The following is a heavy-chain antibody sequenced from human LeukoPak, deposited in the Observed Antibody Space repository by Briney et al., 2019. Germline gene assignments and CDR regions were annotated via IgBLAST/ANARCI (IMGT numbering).Heavy chain of an antibody. J-gene: IGHJ4*02. D-gene: IGHD3-10*01. CDR3: AKDYYGSGSYYDAELDY. V-gene: IGHV3-23*01. Sequence: GGSLRLSCAASGFTFSSYAMSWVRQAPGKGLEWVSAISGSGGSTYYADSVKGRFTISRDNSKNTLYLQMNSLRAEDTAVYYCAKDYYGSGSYYDAELDYWGQGTLVTVSS. CDR1: GFTFSSYA. CDR2: ISGSGGST.